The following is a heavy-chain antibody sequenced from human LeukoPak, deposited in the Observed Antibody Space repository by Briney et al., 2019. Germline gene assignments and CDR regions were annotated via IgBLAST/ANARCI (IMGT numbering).Heavy chain of an antibody. J-gene: IGHJ4*02. V-gene: IGHV1-3*01. CDR1: GYTFTSCD. CDR3: ARGRWSATTASYYLDF. Sequence: ASVKVSCKASGYTFTSCDINWVRQAPGQRLEWMGWINAGNGNTRYSQRFQGRVTITRDTSASTAYMELSSLTSEDTAVYYCARGRWSATTASYYLDFWGQGTLVTVSS. CDR2: INAGNGNT. D-gene: IGHD5-24*01.